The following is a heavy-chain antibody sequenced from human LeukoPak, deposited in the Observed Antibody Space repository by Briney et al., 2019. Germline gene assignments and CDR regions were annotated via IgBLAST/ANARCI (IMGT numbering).Heavy chain of an antibody. J-gene: IGHJ4*02. CDR1: GFTFSSYE. CDR2: ISSSGTTI. D-gene: IGHD4-17*01. Sequence: PGGSLRLSCAASGFTFSSYEMNWVRQAPGKGLEWVSYISSSGTTIYYADSVKGRFTISRDNAKNSLYLQMNSLRAEDTAVYYCATYGQTTVTLWYWGQGPWSPSPQ. V-gene: IGHV3-48*03. CDR3: ATYGQTTVTLWY.